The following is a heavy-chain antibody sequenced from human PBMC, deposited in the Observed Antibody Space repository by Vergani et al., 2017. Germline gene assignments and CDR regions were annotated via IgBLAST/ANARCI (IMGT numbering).Heavy chain of an antibody. CDR3: ARWWWTTVTTGRFALFDP. D-gene: IGHD4-17*01. CDR1: GGTFSSYA. Sequence: QVQLVQSGAEVKKPGSSVKVSCKASGGTFSSYAISWVRQAPGQGLEWMGGIIPIFGTANYAQKFQGRVTITADESTSTAYMELSSLRSEDTAVYYCARWWWTTVTTGRFALFDPWGQGTLVTVSS. V-gene: IGHV1-69*01. J-gene: IGHJ5*02. CDR2: IIPIFGTA.